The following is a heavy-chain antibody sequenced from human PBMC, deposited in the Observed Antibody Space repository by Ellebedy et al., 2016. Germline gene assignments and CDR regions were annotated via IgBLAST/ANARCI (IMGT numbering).Heavy chain of an antibody. Sequence: SETLSLTXAVYGGSFSGYYWSWIRQPPGKGLEWIGEINHSGSTNYNPSLKSRVTISVDTSKNQFSLKLSSVTAADTAVYYCARGSGDFWSGYYPNPDYWGQGTLVTVSS. J-gene: IGHJ4*02. CDR1: GGSFSGYY. CDR2: INHSGST. CDR3: ARGSGDFWSGYYPNPDY. V-gene: IGHV4-34*01. D-gene: IGHD3-3*01.